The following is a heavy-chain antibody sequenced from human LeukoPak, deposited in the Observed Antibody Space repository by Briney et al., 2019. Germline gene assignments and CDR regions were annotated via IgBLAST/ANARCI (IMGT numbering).Heavy chain of an antibody. V-gene: IGHV1-69*05. Sequence: GASVKVSCKASGYTFTSYGISWVRQAPGQGLEWMGGIIPIFGTANYAQKFQGRVTITTDESTSTAYMELSSLRSEDTAVYYCARDGSYGSGSYSYYYYYMDVWGKGTTVTVSS. CDR2: IIPIFGTA. J-gene: IGHJ6*03. CDR1: GYTFTSYG. D-gene: IGHD3-10*01. CDR3: ARDGSYGSGSYSYYYYYMDV.